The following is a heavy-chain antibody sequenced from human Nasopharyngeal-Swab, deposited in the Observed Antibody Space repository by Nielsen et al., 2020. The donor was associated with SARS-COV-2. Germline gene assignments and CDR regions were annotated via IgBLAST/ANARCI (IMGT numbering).Heavy chain of an antibody. J-gene: IGHJ4*02. CDR2: ISAYNGNT. Sequence: WVRQAPGQGLEWMGWISAYNGNTNYAQKLQGRVTMTTDTSTSTAYMELRSLRSDDTAVYYCARGLVTSYYGSGSYEPFDYWGQGTLVTVSS. CDR3: ARGLVTSYYGSGSYEPFDY. D-gene: IGHD3-10*01. V-gene: IGHV1-18*01.